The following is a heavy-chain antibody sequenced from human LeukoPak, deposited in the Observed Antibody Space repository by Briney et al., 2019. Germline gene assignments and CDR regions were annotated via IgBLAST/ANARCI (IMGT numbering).Heavy chain of an antibody. J-gene: IGHJ4*02. V-gene: IGHV3-23*01. CDR3: AKGYGVLDY. CDR2: ISGSGGNT. D-gene: IGHD4-17*01. CDR1: GFTFSGYG. Sequence: GGSLGLSCAASGFTFSGYGMTWVRQAPGKGLEWVSGISGSGGNTYYADSVKGRFTISRDNSENTLFLQMNSLRAEDTAVYYCAKGYGVLDYWGQGTLVTVSS.